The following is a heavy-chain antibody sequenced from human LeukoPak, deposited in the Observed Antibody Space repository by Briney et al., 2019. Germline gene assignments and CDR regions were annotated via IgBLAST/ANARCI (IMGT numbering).Heavy chain of an antibody. V-gene: IGHV3-30*02. D-gene: IGHD2-8*02. CDR1: GFTFSSYG. J-gene: IGHJ3*02. CDR2: IRYDGSNK. Sequence: PGGSLRLSCAASGFTFSSYGMHWVRQAPGKGLEWVAFIRYDGSNKYYADSVKGRFTISRDNSKNTLYLQMNSLRAEDTAVYYCAKDPLVDVLDAFDIWGQGTMVTVSS. CDR3: AKDPLVDVLDAFDI.